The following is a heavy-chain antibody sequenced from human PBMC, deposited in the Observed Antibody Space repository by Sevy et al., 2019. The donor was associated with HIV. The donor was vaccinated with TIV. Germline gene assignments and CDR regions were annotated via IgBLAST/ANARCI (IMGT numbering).Heavy chain of an antibody. CDR1: GYTFTGYY. CDR3: ARDPNDILNEHAFDI. Sequence: ASVKVSRKASGYTFTGYYMQWVRQAPGQGLEWMGWINPNSGGTNYAQKFQGRITMTRDTSISTAYLELNGLRSDDTAVYYCARDPNDILNEHAFDIWGQGTVVTVSS. D-gene: IGHD3-9*01. J-gene: IGHJ3*02. V-gene: IGHV1-2*02. CDR2: INPNSGGT.